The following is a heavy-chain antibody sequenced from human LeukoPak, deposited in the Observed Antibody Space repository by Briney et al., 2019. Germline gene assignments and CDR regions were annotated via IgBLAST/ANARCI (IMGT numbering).Heavy chain of an antibody. D-gene: IGHD2-15*01. CDR1: GLTFSTYW. Sequence: PGGSLRLSCVASGLTFSTYWMSWVRQAPGEGLEWVANIKQDGSEKYYVDSVKGRFTISRDNAKNSLYLRMTSLRAEDTAVYYCAGPTYCSGGSCRIFDYWGQGTLVTVSS. CDR3: AGPTYCSGGSCRIFDY. V-gene: IGHV3-7*05. J-gene: IGHJ4*02. CDR2: IKQDGSEK.